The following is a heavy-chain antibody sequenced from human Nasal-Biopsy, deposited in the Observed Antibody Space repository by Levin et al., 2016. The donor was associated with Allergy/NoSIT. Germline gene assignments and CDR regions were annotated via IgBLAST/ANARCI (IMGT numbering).Heavy chain of an antibody. J-gene: IGHJ4*02. CDR3: ARPDTSADGDF. V-gene: IGHV3-30*03. D-gene: IGHD6-13*01. CDR1: GFTFSSYG. CDR2: ISHDGSKK. Sequence: GESLKISCAASGFTFSSYGMHWVRQAPGKRLEWVAVISHDGSKKYYADSVKGRFTISRDNSKNTVYLQMNSLRAEDTAVYACARPDTSADGDFWGQGTLVTVSS.